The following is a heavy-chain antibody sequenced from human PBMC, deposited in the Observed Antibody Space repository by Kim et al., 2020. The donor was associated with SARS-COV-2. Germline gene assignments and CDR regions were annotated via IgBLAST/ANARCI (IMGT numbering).Heavy chain of an antibody. J-gene: IGHJ3*01. Sequence: GGSLRLSCGASGFTFSNYWMTWVRQAPGKGLEWVANIKGDGSVKHYADSVKGRFTISRDNGKNSMSLQMSGLRPEDTALYYCARDLSPSLGDTWYDAFDVGGRGTVVTVSS. CDR2: IKGDGSVK. CDR3: ARDLSPSLGDTWYDAFDV. CDR1: GFTFSNYW. D-gene: IGHD6-13*01. V-gene: IGHV3-7*01.